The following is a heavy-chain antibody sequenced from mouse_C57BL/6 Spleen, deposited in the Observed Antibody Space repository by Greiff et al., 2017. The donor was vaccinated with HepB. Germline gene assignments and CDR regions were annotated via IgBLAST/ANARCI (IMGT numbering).Heavy chain of an antibody. CDR3: ARSGDY. CDR1: GYTFTSYW. J-gene: IGHJ2*01. D-gene: IGHD3-1*01. V-gene: IGHV1-55*01. Sequence: VKLQQPGAELVKPGASVKMSCKASGYTFTSYWITWVKQRPGQGLEWIGDIYPGSGSTNYNEKFKSKATLTVDTSSSSAYMQLSSRTSEDTAVYYCARSGDYWGQGTTLTVSS. CDR2: IYPGSGST.